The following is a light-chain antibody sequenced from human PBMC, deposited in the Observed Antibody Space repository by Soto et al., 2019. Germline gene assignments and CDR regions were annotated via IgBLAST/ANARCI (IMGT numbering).Light chain of an antibody. Sequence: DIQMTQSPSSLSASVGDRVTITCRASQTISIYLNWYQQKPGKAPKLLIFRASNLQTEVPSRFTGSGSGTDFALTISSLQPEDFAAYYCQQSYSTPITFDQGTRLEIK. V-gene: IGKV1-39*01. CDR3: QQSYSTPIT. CDR1: QTISIY. J-gene: IGKJ5*01. CDR2: RAS.